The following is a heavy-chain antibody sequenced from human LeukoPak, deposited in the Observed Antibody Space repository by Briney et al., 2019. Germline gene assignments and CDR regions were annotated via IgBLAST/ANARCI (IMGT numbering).Heavy chain of an antibody. CDR2: IYSGGST. D-gene: IGHD2-15*01. CDR1: GFTVSSNY. Sequence: GGSLRLSCAASGFTVSSNYMSWVRQAPGKGLEWVSVIYSGGSTYYADSVKGRFTISRDNAKNSLYLQMNSLRAEDTAVYYCARDRWDIVVVVAAPLRYFDLWGRGTLVTVSS. V-gene: IGHV3-53*01. CDR3: ARDRWDIVVVVAAPLRYFDL. J-gene: IGHJ2*01.